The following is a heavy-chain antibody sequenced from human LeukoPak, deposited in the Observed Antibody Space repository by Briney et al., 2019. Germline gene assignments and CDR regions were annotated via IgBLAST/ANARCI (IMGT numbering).Heavy chain of an antibody. CDR3: ANHADDRFRVP. D-gene: IGHD3-3*01. J-gene: IGHJ4*02. CDR2: ISGSGGST. Sequence: RGSLRLSCAASGFTFSSYAMSWVRQAPGKGLEWVSAISGSGGSTYYADSVKGRFTISRDNSKNTLYLQMNSLRAEDTAVYYCANHADDRFRVPWGQGTLVTVSS. V-gene: IGHV3-23*01. CDR1: GFTFSSYA.